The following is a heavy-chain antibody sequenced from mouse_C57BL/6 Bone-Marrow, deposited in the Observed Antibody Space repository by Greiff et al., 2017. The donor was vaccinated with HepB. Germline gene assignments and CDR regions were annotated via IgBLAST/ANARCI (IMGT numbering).Heavy chain of an antibody. CDR3: ARDRFITTVGYFDY. Sequence: EVQRVESAGGLVQPGSSMKLSCTASGFTFSDYYMAWVRQVPEKGLEWVANINYDGSSTYYLDSLKSRFIISRDNAKNILYLQMSSLKSEDTATYYCARDRFITTVGYFDYWGQGTTLTVSS. CDR2: INYDGSST. J-gene: IGHJ2*01. D-gene: IGHD1-1*01. CDR1: GFTFSDYY. V-gene: IGHV5-16*01.